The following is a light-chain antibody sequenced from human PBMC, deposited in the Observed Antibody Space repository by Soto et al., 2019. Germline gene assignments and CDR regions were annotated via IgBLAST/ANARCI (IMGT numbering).Light chain of an antibody. J-gene: IGLJ1*01. CDR2: DVS. CDR3: SSYTTSNTYV. Sequence: QSALTQPASVSGSPGQSIAISCTGTSSDVGAYNCVCWYQQHPGKAPKLMIYDVSNRPSGISDRFSGSKSGNTASLTISGLQAEDEADYYCSSYTTSNTYVFGTGTKLTVL. CDR1: SSDVGAYNC. V-gene: IGLV2-14*03.